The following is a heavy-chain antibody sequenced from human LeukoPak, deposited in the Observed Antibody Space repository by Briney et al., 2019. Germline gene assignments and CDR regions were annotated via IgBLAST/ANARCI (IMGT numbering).Heavy chain of an antibody. CDR2: ITSSGNNI. V-gene: IGHV3-64*02. CDR1: GFIFNSYA. D-gene: IGHD3-16*02. J-gene: IGHJ4*02. Sequence: GGSLRLSCAASGFIFNSYAMRWVRQAPGRGLEYVSAITSSGNNIFYADSVKGRFTISRDNSKNTLYLQMGSLRAEDMAVYYCTRGPGYDYVWGSFRADYWGQGTLVTVSS. CDR3: TRGPGYDYVWGSFRADY.